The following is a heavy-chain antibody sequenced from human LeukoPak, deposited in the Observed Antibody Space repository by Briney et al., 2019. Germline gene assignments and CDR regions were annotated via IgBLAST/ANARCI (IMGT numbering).Heavy chain of an antibody. CDR2: ISGSGGST. D-gene: IGHD1-26*01. CDR1: GFTFSSYA. Sequence: GGSLRLSCAASGFTFSSYAMSWVRQAPGKGLEWVSAISGSGGSTYYADSVKGRFTISRDNAKNSLYLQMNSLRAEDTAVYYCARDPAGGSYRPLYFDYWGQGTLVTVSS. CDR3: ARDPAGGSYRPLYFDY. J-gene: IGHJ4*02. V-gene: IGHV3-23*01.